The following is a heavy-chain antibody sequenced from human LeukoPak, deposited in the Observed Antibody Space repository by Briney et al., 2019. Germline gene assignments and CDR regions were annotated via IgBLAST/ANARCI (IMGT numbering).Heavy chain of an antibody. CDR1: GDSIRNYY. D-gene: IGHD2-2*01. J-gene: IGHJ4*02. CDR3: AREGTYCSRTSCYDSFLDY. Sequence: SETLSLTCTVSGDSIRNYYWSWIRQPAGKGLECIGRIYTSGSTNYNPSLKSRVTMSVDTSKNQFSLRLSSVTAADTAVYYCAREGTYCSRTSCYDSFLDYWGQGTLVTVSS. CDR2: IYTSGST. V-gene: IGHV4-4*07.